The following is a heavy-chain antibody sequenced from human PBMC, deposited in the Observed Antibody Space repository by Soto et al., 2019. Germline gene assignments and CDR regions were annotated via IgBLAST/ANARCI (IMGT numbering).Heavy chain of an antibody. CDR3: ASAVDTAMALPRFEYYYGMDV. J-gene: IGHJ6*02. V-gene: IGHV1-3*01. Sequence: AASVKVSCKASGYTFTSYAMHWVRQAPGQRLEWMGWINAGNGNTKYSQKFQGRVTITRDTSASTAYMELSSLRSEDTAVYYCASAVDTAMALPRFEYYYGMDVWGQGTTVTVSS. CDR1: GYTFTSYA. D-gene: IGHD5-18*01. CDR2: INAGNGNT.